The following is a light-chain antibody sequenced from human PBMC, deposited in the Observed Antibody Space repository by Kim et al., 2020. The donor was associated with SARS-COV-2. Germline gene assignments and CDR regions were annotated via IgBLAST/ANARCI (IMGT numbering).Light chain of an antibody. CDR2: YDS. CDR3: QVWDSSSALVV. J-gene: IGLJ2*01. CDR1: KIGSKS. Sequence: SYELTQPPSVSVAPGKTARITCGGNKIGSKSVHWYQQKPGQAPVLVIYYDSDRPSGIPERFSGSNSGNTATLTISRVEAGDEADYYCQVWDSSSALVVFGGGTQLTVL. V-gene: IGLV3-21*04.